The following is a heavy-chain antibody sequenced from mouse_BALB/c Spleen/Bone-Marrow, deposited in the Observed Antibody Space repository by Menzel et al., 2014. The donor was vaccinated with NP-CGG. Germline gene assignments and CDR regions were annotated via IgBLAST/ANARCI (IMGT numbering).Heavy chain of an antibody. CDR3: ARWLLQYFDV. V-gene: IGHV1S81*02. CDR2: IIPSNGRT. Sequence: VKLMESGAELVKPGASVKLSCKASGYTFTSYWMHWVKQRPGQGLEWIGEIIPSNGRTNYNEKFKSKATLTVDKSSNTAYMQLSSLTSEDSAVYYCARWLLQYFDVWSAGTTVTVSS. D-gene: IGHD2-3*01. CDR1: GYTFTSYW. J-gene: IGHJ1*01.